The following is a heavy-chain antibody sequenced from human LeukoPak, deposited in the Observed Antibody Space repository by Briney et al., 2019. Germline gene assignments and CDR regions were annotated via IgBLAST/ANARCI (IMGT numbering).Heavy chain of an antibody. D-gene: IGHD4-23*01. CDR2: ISGSSGTI. V-gene: IGHV3-48*02. CDR3: ARVVRWSGYGGNSDGMDV. Sequence: GGSLRLSCAASGFTFSSYSMNWVRQAPGKGLEWVSYISGSSGTIFYADSVEGRFTISRDNAKNSLYLQMNSLRDEDTAVYYCARVVRWSGYGGNSDGMDVWGQGTTVTVSS. J-gene: IGHJ6*02. CDR1: GFTFSSYS.